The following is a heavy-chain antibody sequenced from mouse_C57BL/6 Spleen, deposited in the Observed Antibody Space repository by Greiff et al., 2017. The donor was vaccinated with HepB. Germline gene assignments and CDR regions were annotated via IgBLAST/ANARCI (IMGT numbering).Heavy chain of an antibody. V-gene: IGHV1-80*01. CDR1: GYAFRSYW. J-gene: IGHJ4*01. Sequence: QVQLQQSGAELVKPGASVKISCKASGYAFRSYWMNWVKQRPGKGLEWIGQIYPGDGDTNYNGKCKGKATLTADKSSSTAYMQLSSLTSEDSAVYFCARQDYGNYGNYAMDYCAQGTPATVSS. D-gene: IGHD2-1*01. CDR3: ARQDYGNYGNYAMDY. CDR2: IYPGDGDT.